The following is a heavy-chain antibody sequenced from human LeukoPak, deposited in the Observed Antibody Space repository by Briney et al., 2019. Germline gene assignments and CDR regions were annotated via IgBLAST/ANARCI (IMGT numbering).Heavy chain of an antibody. D-gene: IGHD3-22*01. CDR3: ARDYYDSSGYYLVAFDI. CDR1: GFTFSSYS. Sequence: GGSLRLSCAASGFTFSSYSMNWVRQAPGKGLEWVSSISSSSSYIYYADSVKGRFTISRDNAKNSLYLQMNSLRAEDTAVYYCARDYYDSSGYYLVAFDIWGQGTMVTVSS. CDR2: ISSSSSYI. V-gene: IGHV3-21*01. J-gene: IGHJ3*02.